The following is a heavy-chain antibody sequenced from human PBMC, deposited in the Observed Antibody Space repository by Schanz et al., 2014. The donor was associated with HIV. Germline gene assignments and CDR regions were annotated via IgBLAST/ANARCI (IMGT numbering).Heavy chain of an antibody. V-gene: IGHV3-30-3*01. Sequence: QVQLVESGGGVVHPGWSLRLSCAASGFPFSTYPMHWVRQTPGKGLEWVAAISSDGSDEYYADSVKGRFTISRDNSKNTLYLQMNSLRADDTAVYYCARGGIWEWDQPDFDYWGQGALVTVSS. CDR3: ARGGIWEWDQPDFDY. D-gene: IGHD2-15*01. CDR2: ISSDGSDE. J-gene: IGHJ4*02. CDR1: GFPFSTYP.